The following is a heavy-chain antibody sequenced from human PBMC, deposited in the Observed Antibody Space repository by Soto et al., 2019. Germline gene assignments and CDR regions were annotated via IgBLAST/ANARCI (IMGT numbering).Heavy chain of an antibody. J-gene: IGHJ5*02. Sequence: SETLSLTCTVSGGSISSSSYYWGLIRPPPGKGLEWIGYIYYSGSTYYNPSLKSRVTISVDTSKNQFSLKLSSVTAADTAAYYRAREGPHYGSGSYYSWGQGTLVTVS. CDR2: IYYSGST. CDR3: AREGPHYGSGSYYS. V-gene: IGHV4-30-4*08. D-gene: IGHD3-10*01. CDR1: GGSISSSSYY.